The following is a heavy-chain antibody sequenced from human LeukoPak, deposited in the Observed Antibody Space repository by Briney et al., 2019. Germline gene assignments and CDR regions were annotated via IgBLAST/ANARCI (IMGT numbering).Heavy chain of an antibody. J-gene: IGHJ4*02. D-gene: IGHD1-26*01. CDR1: GGSISSHY. CDR2: IYYTGST. CDR3: AKKRGPTTELSFDY. V-gene: IGHV4-59*11. Sequence: SETLSLPCTVSGGSISSHYWTWIRQPPGKGLEWIGFIYYTGSTNYNPSLKSRVTISVDTSKDQFSLKLTSVTAADTAVYYCAKKRGPTTELSFDYWGQGTLVSVSS.